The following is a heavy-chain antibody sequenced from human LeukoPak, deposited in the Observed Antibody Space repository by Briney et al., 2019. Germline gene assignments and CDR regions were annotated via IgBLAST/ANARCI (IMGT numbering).Heavy chain of an antibody. V-gene: IGHV3-11*01. CDR2: ISSSGSTI. CDR3: ARDGDYYDSSGYPYY. CDR1: GVTVSSNY. Sequence: SGGSLRLSCAASGVTVSSNYMSWVRQAPGKGLEWVSYISSSGSTIYYADSVKGRFTISRDNAKNSLYLQMNSLRAEDTAVYYCARDGDYYDSSGYPYYWGQGTLVTVSS. D-gene: IGHD3-22*01. J-gene: IGHJ4*02.